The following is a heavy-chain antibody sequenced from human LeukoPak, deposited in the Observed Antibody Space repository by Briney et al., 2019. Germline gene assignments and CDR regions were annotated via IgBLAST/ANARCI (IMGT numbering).Heavy chain of an antibody. V-gene: IGHV1-2*04. Sequence: ASVKVSCKAFGYTFTGYYMHWVRQAPGQGLEWMGWINPNSGGTNYAQKFQGWVTMTRDTSISTAYMELSRLRSDDTAVYYCARANGYSSGYRFDPWGQGTLVTVSS. CDR3: ARANGYSSGYRFDP. CDR1: GYTFTGYY. D-gene: IGHD6-19*01. J-gene: IGHJ5*02. CDR2: INPNSGGT.